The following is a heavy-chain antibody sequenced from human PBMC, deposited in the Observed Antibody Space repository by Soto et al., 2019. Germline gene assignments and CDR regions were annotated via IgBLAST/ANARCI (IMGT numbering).Heavy chain of an antibody. D-gene: IGHD6-19*01. Sequence: SQILSLTCTVAGGSISSYFWSWIRQPPGKGLEWIGYIYYSGSTKYNPSLKSRVTISVDTSKKQFSLKLSSVTAAVTAVYYCASLSSEAEYLQHWGQGTLVTVSS. CDR3: ASLSSEAEYLQH. V-gene: IGHV4-59*08. CDR1: GGSISSYF. CDR2: IYYSGST. J-gene: IGHJ1*01.